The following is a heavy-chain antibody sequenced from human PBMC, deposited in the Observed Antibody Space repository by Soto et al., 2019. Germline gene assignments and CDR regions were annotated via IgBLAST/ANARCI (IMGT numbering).Heavy chain of an antibody. CDR2: ISYDGSNK. V-gene: IGHV3-30-3*01. Sequence: HEQLVESGGGVVQPGRSLRLSCAASAFTFSTYAMHWVRQAPGKGLEWVAVISYDGSNKYFADSVKGRFTISRDNSKNALHLQMSSLRAEDTAVYYCARSSHQLRYGMDVWGQGTTVTVSS. J-gene: IGHJ6*02. D-gene: IGHD2-2*01. CDR3: ARSSHQLRYGMDV. CDR1: AFTFSTYA.